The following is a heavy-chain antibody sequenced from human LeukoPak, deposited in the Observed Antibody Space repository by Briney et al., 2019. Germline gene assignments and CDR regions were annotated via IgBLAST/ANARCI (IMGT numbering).Heavy chain of an antibody. D-gene: IGHD1-14*01. J-gene: IGHJ6*03. CDR2: ISSSSSYI. CDR3: ARPDKYYYYYMDV. Sequence: GGSLRLSCAASGFTFSSYSMNWVRQAPGKGLEWVSSISSSSSYIYYADSVKGRFTISRDSAKNSLYLQMNSLRAEDTAVYYCARPDKYYYYYMDVWGKGTTVTVSS. V-gene: IGHV3-21*01. CDR1: GFTFSSYS.